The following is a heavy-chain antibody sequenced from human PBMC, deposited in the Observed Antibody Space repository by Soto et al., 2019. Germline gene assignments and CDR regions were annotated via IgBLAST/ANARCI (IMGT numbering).Heavy chain of an antibody. D-gene: IGHD1-1*01. V-gene: IGHV4-59*01. Sequence: SETLSLTCTVSGGSISSYYWSWIRQPPGKGLEWIGYIYYSGSTNYNPSLKSRVTIPVDTSKNQFSLKLSSVTAADTAVYYCARDHRLEPRDYYYGMDVWGQGTTVTVSS. CDR1: GGSISSYY. CDR2: IYYSGST. CDR3: ARDHRLEPRDYYYGMDV. J-gene: IGHJ6*02.